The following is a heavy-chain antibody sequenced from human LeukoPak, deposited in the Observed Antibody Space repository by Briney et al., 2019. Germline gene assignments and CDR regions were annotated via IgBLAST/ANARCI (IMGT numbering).Heavy chain of an antibody. CDR1: GGSISSYY. CDR3: ASDSSGYYYYFDY. J-gene: IGHJ4*02. D-gene: IGHD3-22*01. CDR2: IYYSGST. V-gene: IGHV4-59*08. Sequence: PSETLSLTCTVSGGSISSYYWSWIRQPPGKGLEWIGYIYYSGSTNYNPSLKSRVTISVDTSKNQFSLTLSSVTAADTAVYYCASDSSGYYYYFDYWGQGILVTVSS.